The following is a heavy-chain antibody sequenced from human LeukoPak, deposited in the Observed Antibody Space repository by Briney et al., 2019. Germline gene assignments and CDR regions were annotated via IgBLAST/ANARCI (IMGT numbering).Heavy chain of an antibody. CDR1: GFTFSSYE. D-gene: IGHD1-14*01. J-gene: IGHJ4*02. CDR2: ISSSGSTI. V-gene: IGHV3-48*03. Sequence: GGSLRLSCAASGFTFSSYEMNWVRQAPGKGLEWVSYISSSGSTIYYADSIKGRFTISRDNAKKSLYLQMNSLRAEDTAVYYCARVEMGTHYFDYWGQGTLVTVSS. CDR3: ARVEMGTHYFDY.